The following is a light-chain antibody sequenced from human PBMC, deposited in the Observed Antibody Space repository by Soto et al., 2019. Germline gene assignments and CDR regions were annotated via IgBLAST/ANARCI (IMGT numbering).Light chain of an antibody. CDR2: AAS. J-gene: IGKJ4*01. CDR3: QQCYSTPLT. CDR1: QSISSY. V-gene: IGKV1-39*01. Sequence: DIQMPQSPSSLSAAVGDGVTITCRASQSISSYLNWYQQKPGKAPKLLIYAASSLQSGVPSRFSGSGSGTDFTLTISGLHPEDFATYYYQQCYSTPLTFGGGTKVDIK.